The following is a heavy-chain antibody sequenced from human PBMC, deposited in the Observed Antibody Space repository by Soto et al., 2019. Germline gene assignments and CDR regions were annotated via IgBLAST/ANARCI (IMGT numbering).Heavy chain of an antibody. V-gene: IGHV4-4*02. CDR1: GDSISSDKW. D-gene: IGHD2-21*02. Sequence: QVQLQESGPGLVKPSGTLSLTCAVSGDSISSDKWWSWVRQPPGKGLEWIGEIYHSGRTNCNPSLKSRVTISVEKSKNQFSLELSSMTAADTAVYYCARGGDWKFACWGQGSLVTVSS. CDR2: IYHSGRT. J-gene: IGHJ4*02. CDR3: ARGGDWKFAC.